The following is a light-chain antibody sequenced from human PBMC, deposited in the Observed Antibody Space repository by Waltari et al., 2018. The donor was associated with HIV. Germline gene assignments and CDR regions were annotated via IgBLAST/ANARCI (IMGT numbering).Light chain of an antibody. V-gene: IGLV1-51*01. J-gene: IGLJ2*01. CDR3: EAWDSRLRAVL. CDR1: SSNIGRNY. CDR2: ENT. Sequence: QSVLTQPPSVSAAPGQKVTISCSGSSSNIGRNYVSGYQQLPGPAPKVVIYENTKRSAGTPDKCSGSQSGASATLDITGLQTGDEADYYCEAWDSRLRAVLFGGGTRLTVL.